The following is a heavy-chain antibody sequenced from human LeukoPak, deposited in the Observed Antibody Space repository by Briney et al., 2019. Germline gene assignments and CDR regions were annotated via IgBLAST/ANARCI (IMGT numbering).Heavy chain of an antibody. CDR2: IYHSGST. D-gene: IGHD4-17*01. CDR3: ARGRTTVTTKVKDYGMDV. CDR1: GGSISSGGYS. V-gene: IGHV4-30-2*01. J-gene: IGHJ6*02. Sequence: PQTLSLTCAVSGGSISSGGYSWSWIRQAPGKGLEWIGYIYHSGSTYYNPSLKSRVTISVDRSKNQFSLKLSSVTAADTAVYYCARGRTTVTTKVKDYGMDVWGQGTTVTVSS.